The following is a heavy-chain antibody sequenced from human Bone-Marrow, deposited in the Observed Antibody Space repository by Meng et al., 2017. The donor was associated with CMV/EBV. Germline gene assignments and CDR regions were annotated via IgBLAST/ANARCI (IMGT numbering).Heavy chain of an antibody. CDR3: ARSRYNWNDEADAFDI. CDR2: IYSGGST. CDR1: GFTVSSNY. V-gene: IGHV3-66*02. Sequence: GGSLRLSCAASGFTVSSNYMSWVRQAPGKGLEWVSVIYSGGSTYYADSVKGRFTISRDNSKNTLYLQMNSLRAEDTAVYYCARSRYNWNDEADAFDIWGQGTMVTV. D-gene: IGHD1-1*01. J-gene: IGHJ3*02.